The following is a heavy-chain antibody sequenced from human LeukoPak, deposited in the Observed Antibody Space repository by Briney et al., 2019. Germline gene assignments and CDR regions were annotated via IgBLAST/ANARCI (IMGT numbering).Heavy chain of an antibody. D-gene: IGHD3-10*01. CDR1: GGSISSYY. V-gene: IGHV4-4*07. CDR2: IYTSGST. CDR3: ARDAPMVRGDMGYYFDY. Sequence: PSETLSLTCTVSGGSISSYYWSWIRQPAGKGLKWIGRIYTSGSTNYNPSLKSRVTMSVDTSKNQFSLKLSSVTAADTAVYYCARDAPMVRGDMGYYFDYWGQGTLVTVSS. J-gene: IGHJ4*02.